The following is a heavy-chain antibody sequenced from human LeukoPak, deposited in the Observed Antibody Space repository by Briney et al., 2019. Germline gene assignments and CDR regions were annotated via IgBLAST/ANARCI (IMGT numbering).Heavy chain of an antibody. J-gene: IGHJ4*02. CDR2: IFGSGSGT. CDR3: AKAPITIFGVVMMVYHDY. V-gene: IGHV3-23*01. CDR1: GFTFSTYT. Sequence: PGGSLRLSCAGSGFTFSTYTMSWVRQAPGKGLEWVSAIFGSGSGTYYADSVKGRFTTSRDNSKNTVYLQMNSLRAEDTAVYYCAKAPITIFGVVMMVYHDYWGQGTLVTVSS. D-gene: IGHD3-3*01.